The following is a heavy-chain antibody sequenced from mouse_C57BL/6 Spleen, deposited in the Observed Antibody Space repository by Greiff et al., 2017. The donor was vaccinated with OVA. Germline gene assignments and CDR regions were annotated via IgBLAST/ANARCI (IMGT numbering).Heavy chain of an antibody. J-gene: IGHJ2*01. D-gene: IGHD2-2*01. Sequence: QVQLKQSGAELVKPGASVKLSCKASGYTFTSYWMHWVKQRPGQGLEWIGMIHPNSGSTNYNEKFKSKATLTVDKSSSTAYMQLSSLTSEDSAVYYCARGGWLRSREDYWGQGTTLTVSS. CDR3: ARGGWLRSREDY. CDR1: GYTFTSYW. V-gene: IGHV1-64*01. CDR2: IHPNSGST.